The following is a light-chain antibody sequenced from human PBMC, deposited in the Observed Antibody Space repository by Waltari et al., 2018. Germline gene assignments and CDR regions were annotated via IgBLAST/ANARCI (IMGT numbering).Light chain of an antibody. Sequence: QLVLTQSPSASASLGASVKPTCTLSSGHSSYAIAWHQQQPEKGPRYLMKLNSDGGRSKGDGIPDRFSGSSSGAERYLTISSLQSEDEADYYCQTWGTGVFGTGTKVTVL. CDR3: QTWGTGV. V-gene: IGLV4-69*01. CDR2: LNSDGGR. CDR1: SGHSSYA. J-gene: IGLJ1*01.